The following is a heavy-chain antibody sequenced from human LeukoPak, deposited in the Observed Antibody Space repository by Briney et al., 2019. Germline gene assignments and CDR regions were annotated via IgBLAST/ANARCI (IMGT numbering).Heavy chain of an antibody. CDR1: GFTFSSYA. D-gene: IGHD3-22*01. V-gene: IGHV3-23*01. Sequence: GGSLRLSCAASGFTFSSYAMSWVRQAPGKGLEWVSGISASGDSTYYADSVKGRFTISRDTSKNTLYLQMNSLRVEDTAVYYCAKIYYDNSGYYLYYFDYWGQGTLVTVSS. J-gene: IGHJ4*02. CDR3: AKIYYDNSGYYLYYFDY. CDR2: ISASGDST.